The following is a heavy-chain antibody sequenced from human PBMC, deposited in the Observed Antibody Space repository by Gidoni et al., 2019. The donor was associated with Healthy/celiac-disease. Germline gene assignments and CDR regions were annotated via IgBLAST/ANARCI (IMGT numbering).Heavy chain of an antibody. J-gene: IGHJ1*01. CDR2: IYSGGST. CDR3: ASMLFNTVTRAEYFQH. CDR1: GFIVSSNY. V-gene: IGHV3-53*01. Sequence: DVQLLESGGGLIQLGGALRLSSAAPGFIVSSNYMSWVRQDPGKGLEWVSVIYSGGSTYYADSVKGRFTISRDNTKNTLYLQMNSLRAEDTAVYYCASMLFNTVTRAEYFQHWGQGTLVTVSS. D-gene: IGHD4-17*01.